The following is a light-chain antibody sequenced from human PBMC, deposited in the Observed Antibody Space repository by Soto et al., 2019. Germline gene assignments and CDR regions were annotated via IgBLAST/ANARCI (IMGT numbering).Light chain of an antibody. J-gene: IGKJ1*01. CDR2: GAS. Sequence: TQSPATLSVSPGEGAPLSCRASQNVRSNLAWYQQKPGQAPRLLIYGASYRANGVPARFSGSGSGTEFTLTISSLQSEDFAVYYCQQFNDWPRTFGHGTKVDIK. CDR1: QNVRSN. V-gene: IGKV3-15*01. CDR3: QQFNDWPRT.